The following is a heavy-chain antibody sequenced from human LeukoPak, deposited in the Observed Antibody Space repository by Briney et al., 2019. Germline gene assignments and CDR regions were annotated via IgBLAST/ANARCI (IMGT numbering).Heavy chain of an antibody. CDR3: ARKENVYYYFDY. Sequence: PSETLSLTCPVSGGSISSSGYYWGWIRQPPGKGLEWIGSVDYTGITSHSPSLKSRVTMSVDTSKNQFSLKLSSVAAVDTAVYYCARKENVYYYFDYWGQGTLVTVSS. J-gene: IGHJ4*02. D-gene: IGHD3-10*01. CDR1: GGSISSSGYY. V-gene: IGHV4-39*07. CDR2: VDYTGIT.